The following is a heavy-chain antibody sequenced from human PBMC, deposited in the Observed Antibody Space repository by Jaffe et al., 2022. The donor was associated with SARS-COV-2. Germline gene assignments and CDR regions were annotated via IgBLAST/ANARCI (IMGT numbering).Heavy chain of an antibody. Sequence: EVQLVESGGGLVKPGGSLRLSCAASGFTFSSYSMNWVRQAPGKGLEWVSSISSSSSYIYYADSVKGRFTISRDNAKNSLYLQMNSLRAEDTAVYYCARDGHTRYNWNVGGADAFDIWGQGTMVTVSS. D-gene: IGHD1-1*01. CDR2: ISSSSSYI. CDR1: GFTFSSYS. CDR3: ARDGHTRYNWNVGGADAFDI. V-gene: IGHV3-21*01. J-gene: IGHJ3*02.